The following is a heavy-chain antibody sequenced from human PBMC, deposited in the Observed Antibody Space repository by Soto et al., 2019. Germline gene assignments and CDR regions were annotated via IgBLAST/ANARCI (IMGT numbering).Heavy chain of an antibody. V-gene: IGHV3-72*01. J-gene: IGHJ4*02. CDR2: TKNKVNGYAT. CDR1: GFTFSDHF. Sequence: EVQLVESGGGLVQPGGSLRLSCATSGFTFSDHFMDWVRQAPGKGLEWVGRTKNKVNGYATEYAASVKGRFTISRDDSKYSLYLQMNSLKTEDTAVYYCASPQRRSCDWSYYWGQGTLVTVSS. CDR3: ASPQRRSCDWSYY. D-gene: IGHD3-9*01.